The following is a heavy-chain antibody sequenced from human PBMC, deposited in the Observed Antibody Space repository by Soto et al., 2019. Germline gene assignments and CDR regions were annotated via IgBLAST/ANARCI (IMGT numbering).Heavy chain of an antibody. CDR3: ASYFSVDDSGSFSGFDY. V-gene: IGHV4-59*01. CDR2: IYYSGST. D-gene: IGHD1-26*01. Sequence: SETLSLTCTVSGGSISSYYWSWIRQPPGKGLEWIGYIYYSGSTNYNPSLKSRVTISVDTSKNQFSLKLSSVTAADTAVYYCASYFSVDDSGSFSGFDYWGQGTLVTVSS. J-gene: IGHJ4*02. CDR1: GGSISSYY.